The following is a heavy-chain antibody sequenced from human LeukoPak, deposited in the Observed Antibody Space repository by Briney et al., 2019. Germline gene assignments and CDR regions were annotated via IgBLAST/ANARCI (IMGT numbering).Heavy chain of an antibody. V-gene: IGHV1-2*02. CDR2: INPNSGGT. D-gene: IGHD3-22*01. J-gene: IGHJ3*01. CDR3: ARGLMGSSGYPN. Sequence: AASVKVSCKASGYTFSGYYMHWVRQAPGQGLEWMGWINPNSGGTNYAQKFQGRVTMTRDTSISTAYMELSRLRSDDTAVYYCARGLMGSSGYPNWGQGTMVTVSS. CDR1: GYTFSGYY.